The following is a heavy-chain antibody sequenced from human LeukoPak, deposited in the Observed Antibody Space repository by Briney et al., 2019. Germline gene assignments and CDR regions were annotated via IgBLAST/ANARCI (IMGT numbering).Heavy chain of an antibody. CDR2: IYHSGST. CDR3: ARDRGDYYFDY. Sequence: SETLSLTCAVSGGSISSGGYSWSWIRQPPGKGLEWIGYIYHSGSTYYNPSLKGRVTISVDRSKNQFSLKLSSVTAADTAVYYCARDRGDYYFDYWGQGTLVTVSS. V-gene: IGHV4-30-2*01. D-gene: IGHD2-21*02. CDR1: GGSISSGGYS. J-gene: IGHJ4*02.